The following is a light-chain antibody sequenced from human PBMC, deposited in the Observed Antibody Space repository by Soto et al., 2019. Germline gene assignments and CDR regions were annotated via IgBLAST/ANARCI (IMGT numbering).Light chain of an antibody. CDR3: AAWDDSLNSLV. J-gene: IGLJ3*02. V-gene: IGLV1-44*01. CDR1: SSNIGTNT. Sequence: QTVVTQPPSASATPGQRVTVSCSGSSSNIGTNTVNWYQQLPGTAPKLLIYSNNQRPSGIPGRFSGSKSGTSASLAISGLQSGDEADYYCAAWDDSLNSLVFGGGTQLTVL. CDR2: SNN.